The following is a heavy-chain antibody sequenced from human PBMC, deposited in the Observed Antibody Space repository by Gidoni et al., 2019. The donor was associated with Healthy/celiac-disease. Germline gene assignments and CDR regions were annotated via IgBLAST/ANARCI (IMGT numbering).Heavy chain of an antibody. CDR1: GFTFSSYA. J-gene: IGHJ4*02. CDR2: ISGSGGST. CDR3: AKGVSYGSGSREYYFDY. V-gene: IGHV3-23*01. Sequence: EVQLLESGGGLVQPGGSLRLSCAASGFTFSSYAMSWVRQAPGKGLEWVSAISGSGGSTYYADSVKGRFTISRDNSKNTLYLQMNSLRAEDTAVYYCAKGVSYGSGSREYYFDYWGQGTLVTVSS. D-gene: IGHD3-10*01.